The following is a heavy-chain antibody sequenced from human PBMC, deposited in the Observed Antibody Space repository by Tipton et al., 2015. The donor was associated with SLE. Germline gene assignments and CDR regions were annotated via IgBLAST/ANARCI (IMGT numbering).Heavy chain of an antibody. Sequence: SLRLSCAASGFTFSSYAMHWVRQAPGKGLEWVAVISYDGSNKYYADSVKGRFTISRDNSKNTLYLQMNSLRAEDTAVYYCARDPWVGGIRPLDYWGQGTLVTVSS. CDR3: ARDPWVGGIRPLDY. CDR2: ISYDGSNK. V-gene: IGHV3-30-3*01. D-gene: IGHD3-16*01. CDR1: GFTFSSYA. J-gene: IGHJ4*02.